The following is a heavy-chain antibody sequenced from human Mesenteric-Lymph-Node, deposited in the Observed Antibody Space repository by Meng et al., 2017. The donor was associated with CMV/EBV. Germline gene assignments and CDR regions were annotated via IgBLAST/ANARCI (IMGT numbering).Heavy chain of an antibody. V-gene: IGHV5-51*01. Sequence: GESLKISCKGSGYSFSSYWIGWVRQMPGKGLEWMGVIYPDDSNTRYSPSFQGQVTISADESISTAYLQWSSLKASDTAMYYCARQNTGGYPDYWGQGTLVTVSS. D-gene: IGHD1-26*01. CDR1: GYSFSSYW. CDR2: IYPDDSNT. CDR3: ARQNTGGYPDY. J-gene: IGHJ4*02.